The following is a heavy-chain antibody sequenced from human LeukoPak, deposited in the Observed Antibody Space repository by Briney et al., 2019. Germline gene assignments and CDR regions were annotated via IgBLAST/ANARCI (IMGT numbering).Heavy chain of an antibody. V-gene: IGHV4-59*05. J-gene: IGHJ4*02. Sequence: SETLSLTCTVSGGSISSYYWSWIRQPPGKGLEWIGSIYYSGSTYYNPSLKSRVTISVDTSKNQFSLKLSSVTVADTAVYYCARHGSAGRYYFDYWGQGTLVTVSS. D-gene: IGHD5-24*01. CDR3: ARHGSAGRYYFDY. CDR2: IYYSGST. CDR1: GGSISSYY.